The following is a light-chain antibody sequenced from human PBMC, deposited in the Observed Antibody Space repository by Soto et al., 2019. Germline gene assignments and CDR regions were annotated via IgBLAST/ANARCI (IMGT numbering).Light chain of an antibody. Sequence: QPVLTQPPSVSGAPGQRVTISCTGSSSNIGAGYDVHWYQQLPGTAPKLLIYGHTNRPSGVPDRFSGSKSGTSASLAITGLQAEDEADYYCQSFDSSLSGVLFGGGTKVTVL. J-gene: IGLJ2*01. CDR2: GHT. V-gene: IGLV1-40*01. CDR3: QSFDSSLSGVL. CDR1: SSNIGAGYD.